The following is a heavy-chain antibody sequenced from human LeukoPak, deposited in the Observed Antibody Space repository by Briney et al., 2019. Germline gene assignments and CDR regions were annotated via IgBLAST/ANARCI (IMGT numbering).Heavy chain of an antibody. V-gene: IGHV3-23*01. CDR3: ARVGPKNRPYVGATRGDDAFDI. J-gene: IGHJ3*02. D-gene: IGHD1-26*01. Sequence: GGSLRLSCAASEFTGFTFSGSAMSWVRQAPGKGLEWVSAISGSGAATFYADSVKGRFTISRDNSKNTLYLQMNSLKVEDTALYYCARVGPKNRPYVGATRGDDAFDIWGQGTMVTVSS. CDR2: ISGSGAAT. CDR1: EFTGFTFSGSA.